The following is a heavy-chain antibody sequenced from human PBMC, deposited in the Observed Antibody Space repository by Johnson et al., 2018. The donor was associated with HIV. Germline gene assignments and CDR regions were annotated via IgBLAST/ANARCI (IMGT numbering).Heavy chain of an antibody. CDR2: ISYDGSNK. V-gene: IGHV3-30*04. J-gene: IGHJ3*02. CDR3: ARSFGVTTPGAFDI. CDR1: GFTFSSYA. Sequence: QVQLVESGGGVVQPGRSLRLSCAASGFTFSSYAMHWVRQAPGKGLAWVAVISYDGSNKYYADSVTVRFTISRDNSKNTLYLQMNSLRAEDTAVYYCARSFGVTTPGAFDIWGQGTMVTVSS. D-gene: IGHD3-3*01.